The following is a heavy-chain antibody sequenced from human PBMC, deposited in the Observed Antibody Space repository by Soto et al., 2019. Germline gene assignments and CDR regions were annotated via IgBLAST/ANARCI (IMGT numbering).Heavy chain of an antibody. D-gene: IGHD3-3*01. CDR1: GGSVSSGSYY. J-gene: IGHJ6*02. Sequence: PSETLSLTCTVSGGSVSSGSYYWSWIRQPPGKGLEWIGYIYYSGSTNYNPSLKSRVTISVDTSKNQFSLKLSSVTAADTAVYYCARAGYDFWSGYSTGYYYGMDVWGQGTTVTVS. V-gene: IGHV4-61*01. CDR2: IYYSGST. CDR3: ARAGYDFWSGYSTGYYYGMDV.